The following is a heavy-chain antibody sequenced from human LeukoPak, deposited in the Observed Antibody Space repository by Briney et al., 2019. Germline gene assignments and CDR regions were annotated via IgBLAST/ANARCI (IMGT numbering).Heavy chain of an antibody. CDR1: GGSISSSSYY. Sequence: PSETLSLTCTVSGGSISSSSYYWSWIRQPAGKGLEWIGRIYTSGSTNYNPSLKSRVTMSVDTSKNQFSLKLSSVTAADTAVYYCARNPIGVVPAAIYYMDVWGKGTTVTVSS. D-gene: IGHD2-2*02. V-gene: IGHV4-61*02. CDR3: ARNPIGVVPAAIYYMDV. J-gene: IGHJ6*03. CDR2: IYTSGST.